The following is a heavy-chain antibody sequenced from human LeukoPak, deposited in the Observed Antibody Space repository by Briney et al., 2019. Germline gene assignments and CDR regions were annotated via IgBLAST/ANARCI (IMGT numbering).Heavy chain of an antibody. CDR2: ISGSGDIT. V-gene: IGHV3-23*01. D-gene: IGHD2-2*01. Sequence: PGGSLRLSCAASGFTFSSYAMTWVRQAPGKGLEWVSAISGSGDITYYADSVKGRFTISRDNSKNTLYLQMDSLRVEDTAVHYCARRPAIFMDGVYYYSMDVWGQGTTVTVSS. J-gene: IGHJ6*02. CDR1: GFTFSSYA. CDR3: ARRPAIFMDGVYYYSMDV.